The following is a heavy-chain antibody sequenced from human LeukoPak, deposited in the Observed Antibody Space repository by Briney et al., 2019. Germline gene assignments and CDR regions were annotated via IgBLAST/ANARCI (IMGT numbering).Heavy chain of an antibody. CDR2: ISSSSSYI. D-gene: IGHD3-9*01. CDR3: ARAYDILTGDGLDY. J-gene: IGHJ4*02. V-gene: IGHV3-21*01. Sequence: PGGSLRLSCAASGFTFSSYSMNWVRQAPGKGLGWVSSISSSSSYIYYADSVKGRFTISRDNAKNSLYLQMNSLRAEDTAVYYCARAYDILTGDGLDYWGQGTLVTVSS. CDR1: GFTFSSYS.